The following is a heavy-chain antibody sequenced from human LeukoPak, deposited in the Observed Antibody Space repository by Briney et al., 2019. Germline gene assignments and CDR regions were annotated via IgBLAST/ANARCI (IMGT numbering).Heavy chain of an antibody. V-gene: IGHV3-74*01. CDR2: INSDGSS. Sequence: PGGSLRLSCAASGVTSSFYWMHWVRQAPGKGLVWVSRINSDGSSSYADSVKGRFTISRDNAKKTVLLQMNSLRAEDTAVYYCGLGYCSGGSCYHIDYWGQGTLVTVSS. J-gene: IGHJ4*02. CDR1: GVTSSFYW. CDR3: GLGYCSGGSCYHIDY. D-gene: IGHD2-15*01.